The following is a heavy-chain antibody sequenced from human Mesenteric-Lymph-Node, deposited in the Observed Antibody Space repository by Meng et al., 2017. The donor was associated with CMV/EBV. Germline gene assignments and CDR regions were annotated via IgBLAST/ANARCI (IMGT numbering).Heavy chain of an antibody. CDR3: AKDRDCSSTSCYTFDAFDI. V-gene: IGHV3-23*03. Sequence: GESLKISCAASGFTFSNYAMSWVRQAPGKGLEWVSVIYSGGSSTYYVDSVKGRFTISRDNSKNTLYLQTNSLRAEDTAVYYCAKDRDCSSTSCYTFDAFDIWGQGTMVTVSS. CDR1: GFTFSNYA. J-gene: IGHJ3*02. D-gene: IGHD2-2*02. CDR2: IYSGGSST.